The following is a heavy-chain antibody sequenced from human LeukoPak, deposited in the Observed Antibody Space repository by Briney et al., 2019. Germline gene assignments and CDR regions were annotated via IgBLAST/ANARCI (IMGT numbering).Heavy chain of an antibody. CDR3: ARDYKSSCSGATCLYFDY. CDR2: ISAVNGDA. Sequence: ASVKVPCKTSGYNFVNYGVSWVRQAPGQGLEWMGWISAVNGDANSAHKFRGRLSMTMDTSTSTAYMELRSLRSDDTALYFCARDYKSSCSGATCLYFDYWRQGTLVTVSS. CDR1: GYNFVNYG. V-gene: IGHV1-18*01. J-gene: IGHJ4*02. D-gene: IGHD2-15*01.